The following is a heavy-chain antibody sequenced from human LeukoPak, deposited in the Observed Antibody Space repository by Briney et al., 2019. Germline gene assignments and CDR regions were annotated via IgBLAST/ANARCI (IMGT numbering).Heavy chain of an antibody. Sequence: GGSLRLSCAASGFTFSSYSMSWVRQTSGKGLEWVSSISSSSSYIYYADSVKGRFTISRDNAKNSLYLQMNSLRAEDTAIYYCAKDGTITFGGVIAHFDYWSQGTLVTVSS. V-gene: IGHV3-21*04. CDR3: AKDGTITFGGVIAHFDY. CDR1: GFTFSSYS. D-gene: IGHD3-16*02. J-gene: IGHJ4*02. CDR2: ISSSSSYI.